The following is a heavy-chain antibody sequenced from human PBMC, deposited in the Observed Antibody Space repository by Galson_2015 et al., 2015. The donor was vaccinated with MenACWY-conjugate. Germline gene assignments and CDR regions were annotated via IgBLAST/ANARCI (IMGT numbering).Heavy chain of an antibody. CDR3: ARGHYGMDV. CDR1: GFTLRNYW. CDR2: IKKNGSEK. Sequence: SLRLSCAVSGFTLRNYWMTWVRQAPGKGLEWVATIKKNGSEKYYVDSVKGRFTISRDNIKNSMFLEMNSLRAEDTAVYYCARGHYGMDVWGQGTTVTASS. J-gene: IGHJ6*02. V-gene: IGHV3-7*03.